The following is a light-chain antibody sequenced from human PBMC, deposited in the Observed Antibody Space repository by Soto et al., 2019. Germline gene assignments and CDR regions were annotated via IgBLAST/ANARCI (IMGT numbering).Light chain of an antibody. CDR3: SSYAGSSTYD. Sequence: QSVLTQPASVSGSPGQSITISCTGTSSDVGSYNLVSWYQQHPGKAPKLMIYEGSKRPSGVSNRFSGSKSGNTASLTISRLQAEDEADYYCSSYAGSSTYDFGSGSKGTVL. CDR1: SSDVGSYNL. J-gene: IGLJ1*01. V-gene: IGLV2-23*01. CDR2: EGS.